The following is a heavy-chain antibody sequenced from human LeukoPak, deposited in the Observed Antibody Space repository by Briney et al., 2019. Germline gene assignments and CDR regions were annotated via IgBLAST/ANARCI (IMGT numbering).Heavy chain of an antibody. D-gene: IGHD2-15*01. CDR2: IIPIFGTA. CDR3: AAEGGVAATSTDY. CDR1: GYTFTGYY. Sequence: ASVKVSCKASGYTFTGYYMNWVRQAPGQGLEWMGGIIPIFGTANYAQKFQGRVTITADESTSTAYMELSSLRSEDTAVYYCAAEGGVAATSTDYWGQGTLVTVSS. J-gene: IGHJ4*02. V-gene: IGHV1-69*13.